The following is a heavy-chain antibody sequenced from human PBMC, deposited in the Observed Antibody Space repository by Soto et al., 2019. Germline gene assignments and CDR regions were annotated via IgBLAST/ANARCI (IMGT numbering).Heavy chain of an antibody. CDR1: GFTFSSYW. V-gene: IGHV3-7*01. Sequence: GGSLRLSCAASGFTFSSYWMTWVRQAPGKGLDWVANIKQDGSEKYYVDSVKGRFTISRDNAKNSLYLQVNSLRAEDTAVYYCARATVRYDFWTGYAYYFDSWGQGTLVTVSS. CDR2: IKQDGSEK. CDR3: ARATVRYDFWTGYAYYFDS. D-gene: IGHD3-3*01. J-gene: IGHJ4*02.